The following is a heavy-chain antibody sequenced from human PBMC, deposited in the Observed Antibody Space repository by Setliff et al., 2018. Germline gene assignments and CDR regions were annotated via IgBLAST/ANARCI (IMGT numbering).Heavy chain of an antibody. CDR1: GGSISGCY. J-gene: IGHJ4*02. CDR2: INHSEST. CDR3: ARGDSRFDY. D-gene: IGHD5-18*01. Sequence: SETLSLTCAVYGGSISGCYWSWIRQPAGKGLEWIGEINHSESTNYNPSLKSRVTISADTSKNQFSLKLSSVTAADTAVYYCARGDSRFDYWGQGTLVTVSS. V-gene: IGHV4-34*01.